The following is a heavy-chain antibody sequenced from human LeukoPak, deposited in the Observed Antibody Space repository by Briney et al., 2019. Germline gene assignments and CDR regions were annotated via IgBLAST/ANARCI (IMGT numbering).Heavy chain of an antibody. CDR3: ATGRSSWYGREYYFDY. D-gene: IGHD6-13*01. CDR1: GYTLTDLS. CDR2: FDPEDGET. V-gene: IGHV1-24*01. J-gene: IGHJ4*02. Sequence: ASEKVSCKVSGYTLTDLSMHWVRQDPGKGLEWTGGFDPEDGETIYAQKFQGRVTRTEDTSTDTAHMELSSLVSEDTAVYYCATGRSSWYGREYYFDYWGQGTLVTVSS.